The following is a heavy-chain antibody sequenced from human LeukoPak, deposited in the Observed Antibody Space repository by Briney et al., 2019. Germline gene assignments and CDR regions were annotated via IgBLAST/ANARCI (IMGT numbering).Heavy chain of an antibody. D-gene: IGHD1-26*01. J-gene: IGHJ4*02. CDR1: GFTFSSYG. V-gene: IGHV3-30*02. CDR3: AKDSSKWAFDY. CDR2: IRYDESNQ. Sequence: SGGSLRLSCAASGFTFSSYGMHWVRQAPGKRLEWVAFIRYDESNQYYADSVKGRLTISRDNSKNTLYLQMNSLRPEDTAVYYCAKDSSKWAFDYWGQGTLVTVSS.